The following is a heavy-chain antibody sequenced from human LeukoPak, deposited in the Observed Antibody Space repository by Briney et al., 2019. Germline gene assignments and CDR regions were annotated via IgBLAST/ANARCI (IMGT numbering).Heavy chain of an antibody. D-gene: IGHD2-15*01. CDR2: MNPNSGNT. J-gene: IGHJ4*02. V-gene: IGHV1-8*02. CDR1: GGTFSSYT. CDR3: ARGKAGWFAAPSKKYYFDY. Sequence: ASVKVSCKASGGTFSSYTISWVRQAPGQGLEWMGWMNPNSGNTGYAQKFQGRVTMTRNTSISTAYMELSSLRSEDTAVYYCARGKAGWFAAPSKKYYFDYWGQGTLVTVSS.